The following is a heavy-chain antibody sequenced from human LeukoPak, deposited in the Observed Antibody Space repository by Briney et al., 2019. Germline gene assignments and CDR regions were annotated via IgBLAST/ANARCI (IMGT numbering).Heavy chain of an antibody. V-gene: IGHV1-69*05. CDR3: ARDNALRWFDP. D-gene: IGHD5/OR15-5a*01. J-gene: IGHJ5*02. CDR2: IIPIFGTA. CDR1: GYTFTSYD. Sequence: SVKVSCKASGYTFTSYDINWVRQATGQGPEWMGGIIPIFGTANYAQKFQGRVTITTDESTSTAYMELSSLRSEDTAVYYCARDNALRWFDPWGQGTLVTVSS.